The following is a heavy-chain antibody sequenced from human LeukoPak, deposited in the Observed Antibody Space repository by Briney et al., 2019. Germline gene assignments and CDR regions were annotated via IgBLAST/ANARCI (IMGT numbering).Heavy chain of an antibody. CDR3: AKDLSPYYGSGTFDY. J-gene: IGHJ4*02. D-gene: IGHD3-10*01. CDR1: GFTFSSYA. Sequence: TGGSLRLSCAASGFTFSSYAMSWVRQAPGKGLEWVSAISGSGGSTYYADSVKGRFTISRDNSKNTLYLQMNSLRAEDTAVYYCAKDLSPYYGSGTFDYWGQGTLVTVSS. CDR2: ISGSGGST. V-gene: IGHV3-23*01.